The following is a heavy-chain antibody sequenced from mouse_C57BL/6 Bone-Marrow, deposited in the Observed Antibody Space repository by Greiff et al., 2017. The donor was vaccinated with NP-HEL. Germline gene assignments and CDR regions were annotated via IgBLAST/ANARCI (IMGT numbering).Heavy chain of an antibody. D-gene: IGHD1-1*01. CDR1: GYTFTSYG. CDR3: ATMSTVVATPF. CDR2: IYPRNGNT. V-gene: IGHV1-81*01. J-gene: IGHJ1*03. Sequence: QVQLQQSGAELARPGASVKLSCKASGYTFTSYGMSWVKQRTGQGLEWIGEIYPRNGNTYYNEKFKGKATLTVDKSSSTAYMELRSLTSEDSAVYFCATMSTVVATPFGGTGTTVTVSS.